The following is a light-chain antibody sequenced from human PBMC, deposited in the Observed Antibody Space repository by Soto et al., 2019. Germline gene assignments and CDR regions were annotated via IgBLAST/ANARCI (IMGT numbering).Light chain of an antibody. Sequence: QSVLTQPPSVSAAPGQKVTVSYSGSSSNIGNNFVTWHQQLPGTAPKLLIYDNNKRPSGIPDRFSGSQSGTSATLGITGLQTGDEAVYYCGSWDSSLTYVFGTGTKVTVL. J-gene: IGLJ1*01. CDR3: GSWDSSLTYV. CDR2: DNN. CDR1: SSNIGNNF. V-gene: IGLV1-51*01.